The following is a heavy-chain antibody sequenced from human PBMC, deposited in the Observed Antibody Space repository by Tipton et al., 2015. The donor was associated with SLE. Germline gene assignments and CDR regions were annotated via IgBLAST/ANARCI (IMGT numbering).Heavy chain of an antibody. J-gene: IGHJ4*02. V-gene: IGHV3-21*03. D-gene: IGHD3-16*01. CDR3: AREGDPYYFDS. Sequence: SLRLSCTASGFTFSSYSLNWVRQAPGKGLEWVSAIDDSSNYIYYADSLKGRFTTSRDNAKNSLYLQINGLRAEDTAVYYCAREGDPYYFDSWGQGTLVTVSS. CDR2: IDDSSNYI. CDR1: GFTFSSYS.